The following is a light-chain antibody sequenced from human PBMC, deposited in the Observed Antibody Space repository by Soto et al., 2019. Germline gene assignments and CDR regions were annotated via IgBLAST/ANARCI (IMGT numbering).Light chain of an antibody. V-gene: IGLV2-11*01. CDR2: DVS. Sequence: QAVVTQPASVSGSPGQSITISCTGTSSDVGSYNLVSWYQQHPGKAPKLMIYDVSKRPSGVPDRFSGSKSGNTASLTISGLQAEDEADYYCCSYAGSYTYVFGTGTKLTVL. CDR3: CSYAGSYTYV. CDR1: SSDVGSYNL. J-gene: IGLJ1*01.